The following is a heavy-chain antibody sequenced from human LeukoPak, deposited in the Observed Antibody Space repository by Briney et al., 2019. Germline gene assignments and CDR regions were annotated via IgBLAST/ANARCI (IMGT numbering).Heavy chain of an antibody. J-gene: IGHJ3*02. V-gene: IGHV3-7*03. CDR1: GFTFNRYW. CDR3: ARAPRGIWDAFDI. CDR2: IKQDGGEK. Sequence: GGSLRLSCAASGFTFNRYWMSWVRQAPGKGLEWVANIKQDGGEKYYVDSVKGRFTISRDNVKNSLYLQMNSLRAEDTAVYYCARAPRGIWDAFDIWGQGTMVTVSS. D-gene: IGHD1-1*01.